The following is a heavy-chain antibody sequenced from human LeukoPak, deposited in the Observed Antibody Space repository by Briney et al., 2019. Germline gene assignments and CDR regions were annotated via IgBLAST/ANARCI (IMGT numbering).Heavy chain of an antibody. CDR1: GGSISSGGYY. D-gene: IGHD3-22*01. CDR3: ATEEYYYDSSGYSY. J-gene: IGHJ4*02. Sequence: RSSETLSLTCTVSGGSISSGGYYWSWIRQPPGKGLEWIGEINHSGSTNYNPSLKSRVTISVDTSKNQFSLKLSSVTAADTAVYYCATEEYYYDSSGYSYWGQGTLVTVSS. V-gene: IGHV4-39*07. CDR2: INHSGST.